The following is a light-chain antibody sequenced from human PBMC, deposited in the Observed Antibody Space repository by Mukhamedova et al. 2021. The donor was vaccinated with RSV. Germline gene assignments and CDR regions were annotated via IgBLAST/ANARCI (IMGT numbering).Light chain of an antibody. J-gene: IGKJ4*01. Sequence: WYQRRVHGKAPKRLIYAASSLQSGVPSRFSGSGSGTEFTLTISSLQPEDFATYYCLQHNSYPLTVGGGTKVEIK. CDR3: LQHNSYPLT. V-gene: IGKV1-17*01. CDR2: AAS.